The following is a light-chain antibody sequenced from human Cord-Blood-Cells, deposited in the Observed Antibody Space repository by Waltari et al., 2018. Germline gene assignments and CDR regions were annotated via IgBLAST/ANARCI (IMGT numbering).Light chain of an antibody. J-gene: IGLJ3*02. CDR2: EGS. CDR1: SSDVGSYNL. CDR3: CSYAGSSTWV. Sequence: QSALTHPASVSGSPGQSIPISCTGTSSDVGSYNLVSWYQQHPGKAPKLMIYEGSKRPSGVSNRFSGSKSGNTASLTISGLQAEDEADYYCCSYAGSSTWVFGGGTKLTVL. V-gene: IGLV2-23*01.